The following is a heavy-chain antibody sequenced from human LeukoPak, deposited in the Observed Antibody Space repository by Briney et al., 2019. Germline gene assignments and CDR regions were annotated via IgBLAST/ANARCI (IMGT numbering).Heavy chain of an antibody. CDR2: ISSSSSYI. CDR1: GFTFSSYS. Sequence: GGSLRLSCAASGFTFSSYSMNWVRQAPGKGLEWVSSISSSSSYIYYADSVKGRFTISRDNAKNSLYLQMNSLRAEDTAVYYCARYGDMGDFWSVCYGMDVWGQGTTVTVSS. D-gene: IGHD3-3*01. J-gene: IGHJ6*02. CDR3: ARYGDMGDFWSVCYGMDV. V-gene: IGHV3-21*01.